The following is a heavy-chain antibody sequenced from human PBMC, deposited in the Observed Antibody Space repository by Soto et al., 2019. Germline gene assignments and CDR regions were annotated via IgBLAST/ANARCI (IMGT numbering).Heavy chain of an antibody. CDR2: ISDSGST. V-gene: IGHV4-59*08. CDR1: GVSISGFY. CDR3: PTQFVPGWYGAPFG. Sequence: HVQLQESGPGLVKPSETLSLTCSVSGVSISGFYWSWVRQPPGKGLEWIGYISDSGSTNYNSTLRSRVTLSADASKNQFSPKLTSVTAADTTLYYCPTQFVPGWYGAPFGWGQGTLVTVSS. J-gene: IGHJ4*02. D-gene: IGHD6-19*01.